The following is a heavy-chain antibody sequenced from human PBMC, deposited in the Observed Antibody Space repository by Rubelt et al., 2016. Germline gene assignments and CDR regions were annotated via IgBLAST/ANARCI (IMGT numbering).Heavy chain of an antibody. CDR2: IWYDGSNK. D-gene: IGHD6-19*01. V-gene: IGHV3-33*06. CDR1: G. CDR3: AKDRKQWLDGYYSMDV. Sequence: GMHWVRQAPGKGLEWVAVIWYDGSNKYYADSVKGRFTISRDNSKNTLYLQMNSLRAEDTAVYYCAKDRKQWLDGYYSMDVWGKGTTVTVSS. J-gene: IGHJ6*03.